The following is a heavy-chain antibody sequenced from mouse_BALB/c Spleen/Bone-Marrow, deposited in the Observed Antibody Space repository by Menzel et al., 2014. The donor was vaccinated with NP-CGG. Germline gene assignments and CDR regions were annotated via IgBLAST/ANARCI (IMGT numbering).Heavy chain of an antibody. D-gene: IGHD1-1*01. CDR1: GFNIKDTY. Sequence: EVQLQQSGAELVKPGASVKLSCTASGFNIKDTYMYWVKQRPEQGLEWIGRIDPANGNTKYDPKFQGKATITADTSSNTAYLQLSSLTSEDTAVYYCARYRYYGSSYAVDYWGQGTSVTVSS. J-gene: IGHJ4*01. V-gene: IGHV14-3*02. CDR2: IDPANGNT. CDR3: ARYRYYGSSYAVDY.